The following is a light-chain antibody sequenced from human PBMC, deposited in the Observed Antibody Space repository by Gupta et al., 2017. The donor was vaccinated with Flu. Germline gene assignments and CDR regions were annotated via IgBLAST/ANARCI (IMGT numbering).Light chain of an antibody. J-gene: IGKJ1*01. CDR2: TTS. CDR1: RSVTNNY. CDR3: QQYGASPRT. V-gene: IGKV3-20*01. Sequence: GTLSLSPGERATLSCRASRSVTNNYLAWYQHKPGQAPRLLIYTTSNRVSGIPDRFSGSGSGTDFTLTISRLEPEDFAVYYCQQYGASPRTFGQGTKVEIK.